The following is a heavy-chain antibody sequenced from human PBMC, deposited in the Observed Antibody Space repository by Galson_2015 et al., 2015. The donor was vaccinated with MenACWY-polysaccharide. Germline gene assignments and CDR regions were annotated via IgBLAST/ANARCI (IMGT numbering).Heavy chain of an antibody. CDR3: ARDPLDSSGYTRGSVFDL. D-gene: IGHD3-22*01. Sequence: SLRLSCAASGFTFSSFWMSWVRQAPGKGLEWVAIIKQDGSEKYYVDSVKGRFSISRDNAKNSLYLQMNSLRSEDTAVYYCARDPLDSSGYTRGSVFDLWGRGPLVTVSS. CDR2: IKQDGSEK. J-gene: IGHJ2*01. CDR1: GFTFSSFW. V-gene: IGHV3-7*01.